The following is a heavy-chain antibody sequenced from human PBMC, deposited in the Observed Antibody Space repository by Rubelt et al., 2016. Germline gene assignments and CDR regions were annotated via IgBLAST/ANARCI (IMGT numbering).Heavy chain of an antibody. CDR1: GFAFRAHF. CDR2: LSSDAFYK. V-gene: IGHV3-30*18. J-gene: IGHJ4*02. D-gene: IGHD5-12*01. CDR3: AKEIAVFSAYDY. Sequence: VQLVESGGGLVKPGRSLKLSCSASGFAFRAHFMHWVRQAPGKGLEWVAGLSSDAFYKDYADSVKGRFVISRDNSENTLFLQMNSLRAEDTAVYYCAKEIAVFSAYDYWGRGTLVTISS.